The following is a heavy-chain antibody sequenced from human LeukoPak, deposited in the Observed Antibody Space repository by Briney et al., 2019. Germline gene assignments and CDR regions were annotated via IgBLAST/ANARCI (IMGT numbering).Heavy chain of an antibody. Sequence: PSETLSLTCTVSGGSISSSSYYWGWIRQPPGKGLEWIGSIYYSGCTYYNPSLKSRVTISVDTSKNQFSLKLSSVTAADTAVYYCARQSHLTGYADDYWGQGTLVTVSS. D-gene: IGHD3-9*01. V-gene: IGHV4-39*01. CDR1: GGSISSSSYY. CDR2: IYYSGCT. CDR3: ARQSHLTGYADDY. J-gene: IGHJ4*02.